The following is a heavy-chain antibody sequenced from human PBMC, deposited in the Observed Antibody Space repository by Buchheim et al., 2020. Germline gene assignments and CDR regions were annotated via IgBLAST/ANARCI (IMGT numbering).Heavy chain of an antibody. CDR2: ISSTSTYT. J-gene: IGHJ4*02. D-gene: IGHD6-6*01. CDR3: ASYSSSSGLGY. CDR1: GFSFSDYY. V-gene: IGHV3-11*06. Sequence: QVQLVESGGALVKPGESLRLSCVVSGFSFSDYYMSWIRQAPGKGLEWVSYISSTSTYTNYADSVKDRFTISRDNAKNSIYLQMNSLRVEDTAIYYCASYSSSSGLGYWGQGTL.